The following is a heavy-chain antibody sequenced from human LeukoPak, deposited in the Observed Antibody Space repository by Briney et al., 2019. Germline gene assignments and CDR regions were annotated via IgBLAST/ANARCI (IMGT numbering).Heavy chain of an antibody. CDR2: IRDSGEA. D-gene: IGHD3/OR15-3a*01. V-gene: IGHV3-66*03. J-gene: IGHJ5*02. Sequence: GGSLRLSCAVSGFRVSDYYVSWVRQAPGKGLEWVGLIRDSGEAFYADFARGRFAISRDESENTLYHQMNSLRVEDTAVYFCARDRAANQDWVEFDPWGQGTPVIVSS. CDR3: ARDRAANQDWVEFDP. CDR1: GFRVSDYY.